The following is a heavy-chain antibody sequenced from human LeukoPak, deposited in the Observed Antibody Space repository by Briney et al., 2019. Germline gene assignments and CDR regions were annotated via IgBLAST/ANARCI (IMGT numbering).Heavy chain of an antibody. CDR1: RFTFNSYN. Sequence: GVSLRLYCAASRFTFNSYNMNWVRQAPGKGREWVSYISSRSRTIYYADSVKGRFTISRDNGKNSLYLQMNSLRAEDTALYYCAKAPTYYYDSSGYFDYWGQGTLVTVSS. J-gene: IGHJ4*02. D-gene: IGHD3-22*01. CDR3: AKAPTYYYDSSGYFDY. V-gene: IGHV3-48*04. CDR2: ISSRSRTI.